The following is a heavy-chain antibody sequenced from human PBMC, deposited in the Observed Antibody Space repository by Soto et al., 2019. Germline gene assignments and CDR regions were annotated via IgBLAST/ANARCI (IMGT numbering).Heavy chain of an antibody. CDR3: ASLVVPYSDNWFDP. D-gene: IGHD3-22*01. CDR2: INRSGRT. V-gene: IGHV4-34*01. Sequence: SETLSLTCAVYGGSFSGYYWSWIRQPPGKGLEWIGEINRSGRTNYNPSFKSRVTISVDTSKNQFSLKLKSVTAADTAVYYCASLVVPYSDNWFDPWGQGTLVTVSS. J-gene: IGHJ5*02. CDR1: GGSFSGYY.